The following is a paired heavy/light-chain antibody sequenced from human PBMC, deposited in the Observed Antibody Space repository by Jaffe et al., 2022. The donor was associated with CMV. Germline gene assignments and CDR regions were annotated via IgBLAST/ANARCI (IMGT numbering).Light chain of an antibody. CDR3: SSYTTTRGV. Sequence: QSALTQPASVSGSPGQSITISCTGTSSDVGGYSHVSWYQQHPGKAPKLMIYDVSNRPSGVSSRFSGSKSGNTASLTISGLQAEDEADYYCSSYTTTRGVFGGGTKLTVL. CDR1: SSDVGGYSH. J-gene: IGLJ3*02. CDR2: DVS. V-gene: IGLV2-14*03.
Heavy chain of an antibody. CDR2: IIPILGTT. D-gene: IGHD6-13*01. Sequence: QVQLVQSGAEVKKPGSSVKVSCEASGGTFSTYAITWVRQARGQGLEYVGRIIPILGTTNYAQNFRGRVTITADESTSTAYMDLSSLRSEDTAVYYCARVSVPGIAAAAPDYWGQGTLITVSS. J-gene: IGHJ4*02. V-gene: IGHV1-69*11. CDR3: ARVSVPGIAAAAPDY. CDR1: GGTFSTYA.